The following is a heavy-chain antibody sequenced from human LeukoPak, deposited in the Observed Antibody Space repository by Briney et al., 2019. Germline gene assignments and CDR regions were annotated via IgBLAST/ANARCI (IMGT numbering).Heavy chain of an antibody. V-gene: IGHV1-2*02. Sequence: ASVKVSCKASGYTFTGYYMHWVRQAPGQGLEWMGWINPNSGGTNYAQKFQGRVTMTRDTSISTAYMELSRLRSDDTAVYYCASTSYGASSGENLPYYYYYMDVWGKGTTVTVSS. CDR3: ASTSYGASSGENLPYYYYYMDV. D-gene: IGHD6-19*01. CDR2: INPNSGGT. CDR1: GYTFTGYY. J-gene: IGHJ6*03.